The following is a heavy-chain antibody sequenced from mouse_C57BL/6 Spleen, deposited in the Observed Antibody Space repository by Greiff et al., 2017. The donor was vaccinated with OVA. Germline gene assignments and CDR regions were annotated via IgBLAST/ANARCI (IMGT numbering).Heavy chain of an antibody. D-gene: IGHD3-2*02. CDR1: GYTFTSYW. CDR2: LHPSDSDT. V-gene: IGHV1-74*01. CDR3: AKGAQATG. Sequence: QVQLQQSGAELVKPGASVQVSCKASGYTFTSYWMHWVKQRPGQGLEWIGRLHPSDSDTNYNQKFKGKATLTVDKSSSTAYMQLSSLTSEDSAVYYCAKGAQATGWGQGTLVTVSA. J-gene: IGHJ3*01.